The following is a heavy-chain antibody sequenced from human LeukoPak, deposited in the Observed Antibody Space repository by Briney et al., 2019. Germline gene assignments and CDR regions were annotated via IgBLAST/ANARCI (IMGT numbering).Heavy chain of an antibody. J-gene: IGHJ4*02. Sequence: GASVKASCKASGGTFSSYAISWVRQAPGQGLEWMGGIIPIFGTANYAQKFQGRVTITADESTSTAYMELSSLRSEDTAVYYCARGWDYDILTGYSDWGQGTLVTVSS. D-gene: IGHD3-9*01. CDR1: GGTFSSYA. V-gene: IGHV1-69*13. CDR2: IIPIFGTA. CDR3: ARGWDYDILTGYSD.